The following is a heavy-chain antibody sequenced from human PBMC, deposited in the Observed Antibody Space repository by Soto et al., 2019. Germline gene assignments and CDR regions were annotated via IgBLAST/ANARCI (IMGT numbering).Heavy chain of an antibody. V-gene: IGHV1-18*04. CDR1: GYTFTSYG. CDR2: ISAYNGNT. D-gene: IGHD4-4*01. Sequence: GASVKVSCKTSGYTFTSYGISWVRQAPGQGLEWMGWISAYNGNTNYAQKLQGRVTMTTDTSTSTAYMELRSLRSDDTAVYYCASPSSTTVTTTRKYYGMDVWGQGTTVTVYS. CDR3: ASPSSTTVTTTRKYYGMDV. J-gene: IGHJ6*02.